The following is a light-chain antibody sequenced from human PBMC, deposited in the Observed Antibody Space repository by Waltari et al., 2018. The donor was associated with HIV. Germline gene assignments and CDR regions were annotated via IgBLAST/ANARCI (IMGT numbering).Light chain of an antibody. Sequence: IQMTQSPSSLSASVGDRVTITCRASQGITDYLAWYQQKPGKVPKLLIYAASTLQSGVPSRFSGSGSGTDFTLTITSLQPEDVATYYCQKYNSGQWTFGQGTKVEI. J-gene: IGKJ1*01. CDR2: AAS. V-gene: IGKV1-27*01. CDR3: QKYNSGQWT. CDR1: QGITDY.